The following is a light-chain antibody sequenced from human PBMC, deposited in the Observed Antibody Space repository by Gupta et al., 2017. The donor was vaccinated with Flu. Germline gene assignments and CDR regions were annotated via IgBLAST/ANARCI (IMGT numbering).Light chain of an antibody. CDR2: EVS. CDR3: SSCVSSDNLV. Sequence: SVDISCTGTSSDVGGYKYVSWYQQHPGKAPKLLIYEVSKRPSGVPDRFSASKSGNTASLTISGLQAEDEADYYCSSCVSSDNLVFGGGTKLTVL. V-gene: IGLV2-8*01. CDR1: SSDVGGYKY. J-gene: IGLJ3*02.